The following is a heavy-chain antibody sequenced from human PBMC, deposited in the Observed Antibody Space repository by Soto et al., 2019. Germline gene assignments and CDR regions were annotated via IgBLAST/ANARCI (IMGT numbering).Heavy chain of an antibody. Sequence: SETLSLTCSVSGGSISSSSYYWGWIRQPPGKGLEWIGSIYYSGSTYYNPSLKSRVTISVDTSKNQFSLKLSSVTAADTAVYYCARRSGSSGIFPNWFDPWGQGTLVTVSS. D-gene: IGHD3-22*01. CDR3: ARRSGSSGIFPNWFDP. J-gene: IGHJ5*02. V-gene: IGHV4-39*01. CDR2: IYYSGST. CDR1: GGSISSSSYY.